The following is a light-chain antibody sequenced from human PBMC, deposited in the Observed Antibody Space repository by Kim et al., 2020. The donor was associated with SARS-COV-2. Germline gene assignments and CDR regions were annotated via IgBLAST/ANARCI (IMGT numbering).Light chain of an antibody. Sequence: VSPGQTASITCSGDKLGDKYACWYQQKPGPSPVLVIYQDSKRPSGIPGRFSGSNSGNTATLTISGTQAMDEADYYCQAWDSSTWVFGGGTKLTVL. CDR1: KLGDKY. CDR3: QAWDSSTWV. CDR2: QDS. V-gene: IGLV3-1*01. J-gene: IGLJ3*02.